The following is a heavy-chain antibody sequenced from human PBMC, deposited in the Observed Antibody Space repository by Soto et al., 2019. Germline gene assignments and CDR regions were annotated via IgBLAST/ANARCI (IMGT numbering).Heavy chain of an antibody. CDR2: LRSKAYVRTT. Sequence: GGSLRLSCTTSGFTFGDYDMSWIRQAPGKGLEWVGVLRSKAYVRTTHYAASVKGRFTISGDDSISIAYLQMNSLKTEDTHVYYCTRGEDNYAPPLMDVSCPGLTLTLS. D-gene: IGHD1-20*01. CDR3: TRGEDNYAPPLMDV. J-gene: IGHJ6*02. CDR1: GFTFGDYD. V-gene: IGHV3-49*03.